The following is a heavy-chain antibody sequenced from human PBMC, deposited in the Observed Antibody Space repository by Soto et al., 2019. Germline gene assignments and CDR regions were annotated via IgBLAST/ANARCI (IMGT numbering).Heavy chain of an antibody. J-gene: IGHJ6*02. CDR3: ARDPYHVLMVNAPNLYGMDV. CDR1: SYTFTIYI. V-gene: IGHV1-18*01. D-gene: IGHD2-8*01. CDR2: ISTYNGNT. Sequence: ASGKISIRSASYTFTIYIISVVVSAPKQGLEWMGRISTYNGNTNYPQSLQGRLTMTTDTSTTTAYMELRSLRSDDTAVYYCARDPYHVLMVNAPNLYGMDVWGQGTTVTVS.